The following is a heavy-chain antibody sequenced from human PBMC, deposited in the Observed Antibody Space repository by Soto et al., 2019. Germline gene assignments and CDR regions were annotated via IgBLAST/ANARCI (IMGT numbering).Heavy chain of an antibody. D-gene: IGHD2-15*01. J-gene: IGHJ4*02. Sequence: QVQLQESGPGLVKPSQTLSLTCTVSSDSITSGPYYWSWVRQHPGRGLEWIGYIYYRGNSYYNPSHKSRISISLDRSKNQFSLELNSVTAADTAVYYCARSGGSNSWYGVFDFWGQGTLVTVSS. CDR3: ARSGGSNSWYGVFDF. V-gene: IGHV4-31*03. CDR2: IYYRGNS. CDR1: SDSITSGPYY.